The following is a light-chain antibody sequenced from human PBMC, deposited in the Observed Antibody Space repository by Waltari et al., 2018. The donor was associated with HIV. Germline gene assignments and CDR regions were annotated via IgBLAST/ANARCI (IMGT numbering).Light chain of an antibody. CDR2: YDS. J-gene: IGLJ1*01. CDR3: QVWDSSSDAYV. CDR1: KLGSKS. Sequence: SYVLAQPPSVSVAPGKTARITCGGNKLGSKSVQWYQQKPGQAPVVVIYYDSDRPSGIPERFSGSNTGNTATLTISRVEAGDEADYYCQVWDSSSDAYVFGTGTKVTVL. V-gene: IGLV3-21*04.